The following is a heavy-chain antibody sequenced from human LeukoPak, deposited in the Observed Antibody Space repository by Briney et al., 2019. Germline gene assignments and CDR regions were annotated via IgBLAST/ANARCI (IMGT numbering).Heavy chain of an antibody. V-gene: IGHV1-8*01. CDR2: MNPNSGNT. CDR3: ARGSRYEWELQPYAFDI. D-gene: IGHD1-26*01. CDR1: GYTFTSYD. J-gene: IGHJ3*02. Sequence: GASVKDSSKASGYTFTSYDINWVRQATGQGLEWMGWMNPNSGNTGYAQKFQGRVTMTRNTSISTAYMELSSLRSEDTAVYYCARGSRYEWELQPYAFDIWGQGTMVTVSS.